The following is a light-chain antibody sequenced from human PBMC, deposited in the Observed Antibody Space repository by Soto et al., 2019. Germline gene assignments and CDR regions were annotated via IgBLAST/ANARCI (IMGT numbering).Light chain of an antibody. CDR1: SSNIGSNT. J-gene: IGLJ2*01. V-gene: IGLV1-44*01. CDR3: AAWDDSLNGGV. Sequence: QSVLTQPPSASGTPGQRVTISCSGSSSNIGSNTVIWYQQLPGTAPKLLIYSYNQRPSGVPDRFSGSKSGTSASLAISGLQSEDEADYYCAAWDDSLNGGVFGGGTKLTVL. CDR2: SYN.